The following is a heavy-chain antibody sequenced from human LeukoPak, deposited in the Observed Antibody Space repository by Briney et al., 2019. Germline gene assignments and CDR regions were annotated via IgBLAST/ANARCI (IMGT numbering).Heavy chain of an antibody. CDR2: INAGNGNT. Sequence: ASVKVSCKASGYTFTSYAMHWVRQAPGQRLEWMGWINAGNGNTKYSQKFQGRVTITRDISASTAYMELSSLRSEDTAVYYCARTPRTFYCGGDCSFALDYWGQGTLVTVSS. CDR1: GYTFTSYA. V-gene: IGHV1-3*01. CDR3: ARTPRTFYCGGDCSFALDY. D-gene: IGHD2-21*02. J-gene: IGHJ4*02.